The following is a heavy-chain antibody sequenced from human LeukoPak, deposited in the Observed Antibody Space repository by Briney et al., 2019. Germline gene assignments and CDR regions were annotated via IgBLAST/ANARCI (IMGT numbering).Heavy chain of an antibody. Sequence: SETLSLTCTVSGGSISSSSYYWGWIRQPPGKGLEWIGSIYYSGSTYYNPSLKSRVTISVDTSKNQFSLKLSSVTAADTAVYYCARDSGTSCYSDWGQGTLVTVSS. CDR2: IYYSGST. CDR3: ARDSGTSCYSD. D-gene: IGHD2-2*01. CDR1: GGSISSSSYY. V-gene: IGHV4-39*07. J-gene: IGHJ4*02.